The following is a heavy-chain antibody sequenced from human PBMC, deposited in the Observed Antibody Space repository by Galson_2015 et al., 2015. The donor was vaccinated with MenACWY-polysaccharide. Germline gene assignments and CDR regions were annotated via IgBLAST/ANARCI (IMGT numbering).Heavy chain of an antibody. CDR3: ARHHADGTWWFDP. CDR1: GLSLSSYW. CDR2: IRPDGGDK. Sequence: SLRLSCAASGLSLSSYWMSWVRQAPEKGLEWVAFIRPDGGDKQYVDSVKGRFTISRDNAKNSLYLQMNTLRLEDTAVYYCARHHADGTWWFDPWGQGTLVTVSS. D-gene: IGHD6-13*01. J-gene: IGHJ5*02. V-gene: IGHV3-7*01.